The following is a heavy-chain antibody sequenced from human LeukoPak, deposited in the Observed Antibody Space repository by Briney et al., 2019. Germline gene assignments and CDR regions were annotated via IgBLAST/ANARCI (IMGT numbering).Heavy chain of an antibody. V-gene: IGHV3-9*01. CDR1: GFTFDGYA. CDR2: ISWNSGSI. J-gene: IGHJ3*02. D-gene: IGHD6-19*01. CDR3: AKVRQWLVQDDAFDI. Sequence: PGRSLRLSCAASGFTFDGYAMHWVRQAPGKGLEWVSGISWNSGSIGYADSVKGRFTISRDNAKNSLYLQMNSLRAEDTALYYCAKVRQWLVQDDAFDIWGQGTMVTVSS.